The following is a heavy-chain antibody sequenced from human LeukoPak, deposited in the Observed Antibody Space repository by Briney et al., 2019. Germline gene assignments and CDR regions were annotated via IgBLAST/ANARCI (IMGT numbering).Heavy chain of an antibody. CDR3: ARTTEAHSWRTRYYDYYMDV. D-gene: IGHD6-13*01. V-gene: IGHV4-59*01. J-gene: IGHJ6*03. CDR2: IYYSGST. Sequence: PSETLSLTCSVSGDSITGYYWGWIRQPPGKGLEWIGYIYYSGSTNYNPSLKSRVTISVDTSKNQFSLKLSSVTAADTAVYYCARTTEAHSWRTRYYDYYMDVWGKGTTVTVSS. CDR1: GDSITGYY.